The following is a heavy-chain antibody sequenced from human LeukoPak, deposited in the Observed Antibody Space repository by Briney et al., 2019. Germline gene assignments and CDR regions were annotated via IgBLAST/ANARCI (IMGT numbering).Heavy chain of an antibody. CDR1: GFTFSDYY. V-gene: IGHV3-11*01. CDR2: ISSSGSTI. J-gene: IGHJ6*03. Sequence: GGSLRLSCAASGFTFSDYYMSWIRQAPGKGLEWVSYISSSGSTIYYADSVKGRFTISRGNAKNSLYLQMNSLRAEDTAVYYCARETVVITYYYYYYMDVWGKGTTVTVSS. CDR3: ARETVVITYYYYYYMDV. D-gene: IGHD3-22*01.